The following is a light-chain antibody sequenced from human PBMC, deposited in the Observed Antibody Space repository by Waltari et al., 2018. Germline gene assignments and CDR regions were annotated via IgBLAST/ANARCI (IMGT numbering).Light chain of an antibody. CDR1: SSAVGDYNL. V-gene: IGLV2-23*02. CDR3: CSYAGTTSWL. J-gene: IGLJ3*02. Sequence: QSALTQPASVSGSPGQSITISCPGTSSAVGDYNLVSWYQQHAGQVPRLIIYEVNKRPSGFSTRFSGSRSGNTASLTISGLQAEDEATYFCCSYAGTTSWLFGGGTKVTVL. CDR2: EVN.